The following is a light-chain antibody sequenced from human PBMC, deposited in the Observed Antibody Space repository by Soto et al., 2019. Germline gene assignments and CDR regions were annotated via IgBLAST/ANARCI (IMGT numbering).Light chain of an antibody. CDR2: AAS. CDR3: QQSYSTPPST. V-gene: IGKV1-39*01. Sequence: DIQMTQSPSSLSASVGDRVTITCRASQSISSYLNWYQQKPGKAPKVLIYAASNLQGGVPSRFSGSGSGTDFTLTISSLQPEDFATYYCQQSYSTPPSTFGQGTKLEIK. CDR1: QSISSY. J-gene: IGKJ2*01.